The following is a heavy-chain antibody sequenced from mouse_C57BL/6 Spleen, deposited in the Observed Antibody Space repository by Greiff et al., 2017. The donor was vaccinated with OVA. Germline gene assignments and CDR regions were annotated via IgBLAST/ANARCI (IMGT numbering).Heavy chain of an antibody. CDR3: ARSGLGRIFDY. V-gene: IGHV1-80*01. CDR2: IYPGDGDT. J-gene: IGHJ2*01. D-gene: IGHD4-1*01. CDR1: GYAFSSYW. Sequence: QVQLQQSGAELVKPGASVKISCKASGYAFSSYWMNWVKQRPGKGLEWIGQIYPGDGDTNYNGKFKGKATLTADKSSSTAYMQLSSLTSEDSAVYFCARSGLGRIFDYWGQGTTLTVSS.